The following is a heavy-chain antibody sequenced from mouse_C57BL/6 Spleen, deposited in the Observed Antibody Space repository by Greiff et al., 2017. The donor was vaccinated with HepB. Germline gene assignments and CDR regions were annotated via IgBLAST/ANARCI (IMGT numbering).Heavy chain of an antibody. Sequence: DVHLVESGGGLVKPGGSLKLSCAASGFTFSSYAMSWVRQTPEKRLEWVATISDGGSYTYYPDNVKGRFTISRDNAKNNLYLQMSHLKSEDTAMYYCARDLSGYGFDYWGQGTTLTVSS. CDR1: GFTFSSYA. V-gene: IGHV5-4*01. D-gene: IGHD3-2*02. CDR3: ARDLSGYGFDY. J-gene: IGHJ2*01. CDR2: ISDGGSYT.